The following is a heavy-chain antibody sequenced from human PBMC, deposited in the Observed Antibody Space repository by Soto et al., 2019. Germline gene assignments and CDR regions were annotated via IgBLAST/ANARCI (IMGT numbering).Heavy chain of an antibody. V-gene: IGHV3-66*01. Sequence: EVQLVESGGGLVQPGGSLRLSCAASGFTVSSNYMSWVRQAPGKGLEWVSVIYSGGSTYYADSVKGRFTISRDNSKNTLYLQMNSLRAEDTAVYYGASSSYRIDSTAGDVWGQGTTVTVSS. CDR2: IYSGGST. CDR3: ASSSYRIDSTAGDV. J-gene: IGHJ6*02. CDR1: GFTVSSNY. D-gene: IGHD3-22*01.